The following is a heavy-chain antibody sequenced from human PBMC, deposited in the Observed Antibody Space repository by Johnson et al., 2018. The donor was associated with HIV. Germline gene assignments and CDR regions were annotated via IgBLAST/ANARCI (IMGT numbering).Heavy chain of an antibody. D-gene: IGHD2-8*01. CDR1: GFTFSSYA. CDR3: ARDNIVLMVGGAFDI. V-gene: IGHV3-30-3*01. CDR2: ISYDGSNK. Sequence: QVQLVESGGGVVQPGRSLRLSCAASGFTFSSYAMHWVLQAPGKGLEWVAVISYDGSNKYYADSVKGRFTISRDNSKNTLYLQMNSLRAEDTAVYYCARDNIVLMVGGAFDIWGQGTMVTVSS. J-gene: IGHJ3*02.